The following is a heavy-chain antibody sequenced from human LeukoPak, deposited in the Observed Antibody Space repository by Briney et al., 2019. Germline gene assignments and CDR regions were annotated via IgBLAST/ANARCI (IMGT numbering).Heavy chain of an antibody. D-gene: IGHD2-15*01. CDR1: GGSFTGYY. J-gene: IGHJ4*02. Sequence: PSETLSLTCTVSGGSFTGYYWTWIRQPPGEGLEWIGYVYNSEYTKYNPSLKSRVTISLDTSKSQFSLKLSSVTAAATAAYYCARTHGSSGYYVFDYWGQGTLVTVPS. V-gene: IGHV4-59*01. CDR3: ARTHGSSGYYVFDY. CDR2: VYNSEYT.